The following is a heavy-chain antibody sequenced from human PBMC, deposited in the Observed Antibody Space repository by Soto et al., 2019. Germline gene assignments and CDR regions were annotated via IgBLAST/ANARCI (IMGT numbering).Heavy chain of an antibody. V-gene: IGHV4-34*01. Sequence: SETLSITCSVSGSSISRYYWSWIRQPPGKGLEWNGEINHSGSTNYNTSLKSRDTISVDTSKNQFSLKLSSVTAADTAVYYCARGLRGTYYSGSGSYHYDYWGRGTRVIVSS. CDR3: ARGLRGTYYSGSGSYHYDY. J-gene: IGHJ4*02. CDR2: INHSGST. D-gene: IGHD3-10*01. CDR1: GSSISRYY.